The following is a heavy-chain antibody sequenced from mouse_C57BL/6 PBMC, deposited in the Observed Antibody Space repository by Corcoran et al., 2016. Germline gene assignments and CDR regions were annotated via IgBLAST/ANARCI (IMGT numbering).Heavy chain of an antibody. Sequence: DVQLQESGPGLVKPSQSLSLTCSVTGYSITSGYYWNWIRQFPGNKLEWMGYISYDGSNNYNPTLKNRISITRDTSKNQFFLKLNSVTTEDTATYYCARGNWDAPYFDYWGQGTTPTVSS. CDR3: ARGNWDAPYFDY. V-gene: IGHV3-6*01. CDR2: ISYDGSN. D-gene: IGHD4-1*02. CDR1: GYSITSGYY. J-gene: IGHJ2*01.